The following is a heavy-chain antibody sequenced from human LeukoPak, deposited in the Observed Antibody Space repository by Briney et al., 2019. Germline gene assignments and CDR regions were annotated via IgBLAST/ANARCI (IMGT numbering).Heavy chain of an antibody. CDR2: IKEDGSEK. J-gene: IGHJ4*02. CDR3: ARDLSGVTGYTYGRGIDY. V-gene: IGHV3-7*01. D-gene: IGHD5-18*01. Sequence: GGSLRLSCAASGFRFSNYWMSWVRQAPGKGLEGVANIKEDGSEKYYVDSVKGRFTISRDNAKTSLYLQMNSLRAEDTAVYYCARDLSGVTGYTYGRGIDYWGQGTLVTVSS. CDR1: GFRFSNYW.